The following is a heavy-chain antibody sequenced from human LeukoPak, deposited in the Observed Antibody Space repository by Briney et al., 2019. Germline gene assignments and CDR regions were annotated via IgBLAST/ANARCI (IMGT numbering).Heavy chain of an antibody. J-gene: IGHJ5*02. CDR1: GYTFTSYG. CDR3: ARDKTDSSGWHPNWFDP. D-gene: IGHD6-19*01. CDR2: ISAYNGNT. Sequence: ASVKVSCKASGYTFTSYGISWVRQAPGQGLEWMGWISAYNGNTNYAQKLQSRVTMTTDTSTSTAYMELRSLRSDDTAVYYCARDKTDSSGWHPNWFDPWGQGTLVTVSS. V-gene: IGHV1-18*04.